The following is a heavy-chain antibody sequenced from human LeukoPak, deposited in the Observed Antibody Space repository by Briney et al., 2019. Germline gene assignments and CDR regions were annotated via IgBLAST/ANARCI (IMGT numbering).Heavy chain of an antibody. V-gene: IGHV3-23*01. D-gene: IGHD3-10*01. Sequence: PGGSLRLSCAASGFTFSSYAMSWVRQAPGKGLEWVSAISGSGGSTYYADSVKGRFTISRDNSKNTLYLQMNSLRAEDTAVYYCAKTFFQLYGSGTFDYWGQGTLVTVSS. CDR3: AKTFFQLYGSGTFDY. J-gene: IGHJ4*02. CDR2: ISGSGGST. CDR1: GFTFSSYA.